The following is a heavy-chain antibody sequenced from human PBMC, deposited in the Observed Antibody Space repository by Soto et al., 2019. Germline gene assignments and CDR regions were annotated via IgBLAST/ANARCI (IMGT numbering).Heavy chain of an antibody. CDR2: IIPIFGTA. J-gene: IGHJ4*02. Sequence: SVKVSCKASGGTFSSYAISWVRQAPGQGLEWMGGIIPIFGTANYAQKFQGRVTITADESTSTAYMELSSLRSEDTAVYYCARGVSYSSSWSHFDYWGQGTLVTVSS. CDR1: GGTFSSYA. V-gene: IGHV1-69*13. D-gene: IGHD6-13*01. CDR3: ARGVSYSSSWSHFDY.